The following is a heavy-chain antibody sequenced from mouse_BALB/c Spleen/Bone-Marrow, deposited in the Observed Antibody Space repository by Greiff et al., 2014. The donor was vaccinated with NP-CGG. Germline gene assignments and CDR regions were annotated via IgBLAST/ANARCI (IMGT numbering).Heavy chain of an antibody. D-gene: IGHD1-1*02. CDR1: GFTFSKYG. CDR3: ARQYGSFGVMDY. Sequence: DVHLVESGGDLVKPGGSLKLSCAASGFTFSKYGMSWVRQTPDKRLEWVANISSGGSYTYYPDSVKGRFTISRDNAKNTLYLQMSSLKSEDTAMYYCARQYGSFGVMDYWGQGTSVTVSS. J-gene: IGHJ4*01. V-gene: IGHV5-6*01. CDR2: ISSGGSYT.